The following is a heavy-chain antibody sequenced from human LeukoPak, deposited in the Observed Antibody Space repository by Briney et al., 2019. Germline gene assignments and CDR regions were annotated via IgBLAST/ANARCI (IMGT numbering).Heavy chain of an antibody. V-gene: IGHV1-24*01. CDR3: ATDRWLQIGLDY. CDR1: GYPLTELS. Sequence: GASVKVSCKVSGYPLTELSMHWVRQSPGKGLEWMGGFDLEDGETVYAQKFQGRVTMTEDTSTDTAYMELNSLRSEDTAVYYCATDRWLQIGLDYWGQGTLVTVSS. D-gene: IGHD5-24*01. J-gene: IGHJ4*02. CDR2: FDLEDGET.